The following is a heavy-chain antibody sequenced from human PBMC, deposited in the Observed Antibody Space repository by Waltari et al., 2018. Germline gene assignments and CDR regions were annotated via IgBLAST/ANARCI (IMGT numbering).Heavy chain of an antibody. CDR3: AKDQTRHSHGWYKPDH. CDR1: GFTFSSYG. J-gene: IGHJ4*02. CDR2: ISYDETNI. V-gene: IGHV3-30*18. Sequence: QVQLVESGGGVVQPGGSRRLSCAASGFTFSSYGMHWVRQAPGKGVEWVAVISYDETNIYYADAVKGRFTISRDKSNNMLNLEMNSLRVEDTAVYYCAKDQTRHSHGWYKPDHWGQGTLVTVSS. D-gene: IGHD6-19*01.